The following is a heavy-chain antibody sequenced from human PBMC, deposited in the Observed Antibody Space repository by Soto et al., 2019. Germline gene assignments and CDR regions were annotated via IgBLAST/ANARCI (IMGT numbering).Heavy chain of an antibody. CDR2: IIPIFGTA. CDR3: ARDLTRGIAVAGRTPVYGMDV. J-gene: IGHJ6*02. Sequence: QVQLVQSGAEVKKPGSSVKVSCKASGGTFSSYAISWVRQAPGQGLEWMGGIIPIFGTANYAQKFQGRVTITADESTSTAYMELSSLRSEDTAVYYCARDLTRGIAVAGRTPVYGMDVWGQGTTVTVCS. CDR1: GGTFSSYA. D-gene: IGHD6-19*01. V-gene: IGHV1-69*01.